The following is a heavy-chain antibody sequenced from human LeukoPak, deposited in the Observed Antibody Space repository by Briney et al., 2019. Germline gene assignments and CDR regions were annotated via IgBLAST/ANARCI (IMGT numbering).Heavy chain of an antibody. D-gene: IGHD6-13*01. CDR3: AKELGYSSSWNLGY. CDR1: GFTFDDYA. Sequence: GGSLRLSCAASGFTFDDYAMRWVRQAPGKGLEWVSLISWDGGSTYYADSVKGRFTISRDNSKNSLYLQMNSLRAEDTALYYCAKELGYSSSWNLGYWGQGTLVTVSS. CDR2: ISWDGGST. J-gene: IGHJ4*02. V-gene: IGHV3-43D*03.